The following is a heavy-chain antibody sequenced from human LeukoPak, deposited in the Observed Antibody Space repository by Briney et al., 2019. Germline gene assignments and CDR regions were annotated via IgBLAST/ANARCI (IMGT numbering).Heavy chain of an antibody. CDR2: ISSSSSTI. CDR3: VRDRDTGAYAAGLDY. D-gene: IGHD6-13*01. Sequence: GGSLRLSCAASGFTFSSYSMNGVRQAPGKGLEWVSYISSSSSTIYYADSVKGRFTISRDNAKNSLYLQMNSLRDEDTAVYYCVRDRDTGAYAAGLDYWGQGTLATVSS. CDR1: GFTFSSYS. J-gene: IGHJ4*02. V-gene: IGHV3-48*02.